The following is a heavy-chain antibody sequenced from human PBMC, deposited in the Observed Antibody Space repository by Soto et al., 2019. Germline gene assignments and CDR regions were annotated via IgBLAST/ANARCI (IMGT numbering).Heavy chain of an antibody. J-gene: IGHJ4*02. Sequence: SETLSLTCAVYGGSFSGYYWTWIRQPPGTGLEWIGEINHSGSTNYNPSLKSRVTISVDTSKNQFSLKLTSVTAADTAVYYCARDKITGLVDYWGQGTLVTISS. CDR3: ARDKITGLVDY. CDR2: INHSGST. D-gene: IGHD2-8*02. V-gene: IGHV4-34*01. CDR1: GGSFSGYY.